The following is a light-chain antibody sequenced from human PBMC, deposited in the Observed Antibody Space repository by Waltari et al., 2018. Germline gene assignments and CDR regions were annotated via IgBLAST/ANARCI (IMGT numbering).Light chain of an antibody. CDR1: QSVRNF. CDR2: GAS. CDR3: HHYDNWPANT. J-gene: IGKJ5*01. V-gene: IGKV3-15*01. Sequence: EIVMTQSPATLSVSPGERATLSCRASQSVRNFLAWYQQKPGQAPRLLIYGASTRATGIPARFSGSGSGTEFTLTISGLQSEDFAVYYCHHYDNWPANTFGQGTRVEIK.